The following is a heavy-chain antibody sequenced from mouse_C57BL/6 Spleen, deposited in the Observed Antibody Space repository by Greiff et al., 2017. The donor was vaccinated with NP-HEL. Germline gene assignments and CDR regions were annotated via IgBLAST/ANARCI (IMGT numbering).Heavy chain of an antibody. V-gene: IGHV5-4*01. J-gene: IGHJ3*01. CDR3: ARDYGSSYGFAY. CDR2: ISDGGSYT. CDR1: GFTFSSYA. Sequence: DVHLVESGGGLVKPGGSLKLSCAASGFTFSSYAMSWVRQTPEKRLEWVATISDGGSYTYYPDNVKGRFTISRDNAKNNLYLQMSHLKSEDTAMYYCARDYGSSYGFAYWGQGTLVTVSA. D-gene: IGHD1-1*01.